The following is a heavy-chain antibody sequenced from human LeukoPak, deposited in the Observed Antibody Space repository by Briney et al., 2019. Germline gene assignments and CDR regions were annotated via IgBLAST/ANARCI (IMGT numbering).Heavy chain of an antibody. CDR3: AKEARKIVDGIDY. Sequence: PGGSLRLSCAASGFTFSSYWMSWVRQAPGKGLEWEANIKQDGSEKYYVDSVKGRFTISRDYSLYLQMNSLRAEDTAVYYCAKEARKIVDGIDYWGQGTLVTVSS. D-gene: IGHD6-19*01. J-gene: IGHJ4*02. V-gene: IGHV3-7*03. CDR2: IKQDGSEK. CDR1: GFTFSSYW.